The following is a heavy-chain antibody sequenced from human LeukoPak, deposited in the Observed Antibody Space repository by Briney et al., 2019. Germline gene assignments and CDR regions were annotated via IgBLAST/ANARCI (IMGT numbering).Heavy chain of an antibody. J-gene: IGHJ4*02. D-gene: IGHD3-22*01. Sequence: PGGSLRLSCAASGFTFSTYWMSWVRQAPGKGLEWVANINQDGNKIYYVDSVKGRFTISRDNSKNTLYLQMNSLRAEDTAVYYCAKGGDSSGYYFDYWGQGTLVTVSS. CDR2: INQDGNKI. CDR3: AKGGDSSGYYFDY. V-gene: IGHV3-7*01. CDR1: GFTFSTYW.